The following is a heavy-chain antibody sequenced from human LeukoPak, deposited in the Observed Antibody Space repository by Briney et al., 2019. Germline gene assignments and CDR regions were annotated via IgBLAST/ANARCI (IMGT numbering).Heavy chain of an antibody. J-gene: IGHJ5*02. V-gene: IGHV1-18*01. D-gene: IGHD2-8*01. Sequence: GASVKVSCKASGYTFTSYGISWVRQAPGRGLEWMGWISTNKGNTNYAQRLQGRVTMTTDTSTSTAYMELRSLRSDDTAIYYCVRDIQWRFDPWGQGTLVTVSS. CDR3: VRDIQWRFDP. CDR1: GYTFTSYG. CDR2: ISTNKGNT.